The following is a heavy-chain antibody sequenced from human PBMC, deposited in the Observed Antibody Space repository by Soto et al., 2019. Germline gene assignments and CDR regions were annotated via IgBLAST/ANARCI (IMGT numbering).Heavy chain of an antibody. V-gene: IGHV1-2*04. CDR1: GYTFTGYY. D-gene: IGHD3-10*01. Sequence: ASVKVSCKASGYTFTGYYIHWVRQAPGQGLEWMGWINPSTGATNYAQKFQGWVTLTRDTSINTAYLELRRLTSDNTAVYFCARQIRHGSGSPSRTNYLHPCGPGTMVTV. CDR2: INPSTGAT. J-gene: IGHJ5*02. CDR3: ARQIRHGSGSPSRTNYLHP.